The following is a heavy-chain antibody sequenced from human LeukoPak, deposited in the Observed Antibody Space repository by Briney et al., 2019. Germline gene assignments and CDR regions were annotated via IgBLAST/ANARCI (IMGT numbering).Heavy chain of an antibody. V-gene: IGHV4-34*01. J-gene: IGHJ6*04. CDR1: GGSISSYY. CDR2: INHSGST. CDR3: ARPLTDV. Sequence: SETLSLTCTVSGGSISSYYWSWIRQPPGKGLEWIGEINHSGSTNYNPSLKSRVTISVDTSKNQFSLKLSSVTAADTAVYYCARPLTDVWGKGTTVTISS.